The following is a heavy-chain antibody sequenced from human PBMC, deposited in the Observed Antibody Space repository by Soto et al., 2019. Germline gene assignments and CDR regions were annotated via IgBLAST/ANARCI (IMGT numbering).Heavy chain of an antibody. CDR2: IDPGDSYT. CDR3: ATGYSSSYTSDY. J-gene: IGHJ4*02. V-gene: IGHV5-10-1*01. D-gene: IGHD6-13*01. Sequence: GESLKISCKGSGYSFTSYWISWVRQMPGKGLEWMGRIDPGDSYTNYSPSFQGHVTISADKSISTAYLQWSSLKASDTAMYYCATGYSSSYTSDYWGQGTLVTVPQ. CDR1: GYSFTSYW.